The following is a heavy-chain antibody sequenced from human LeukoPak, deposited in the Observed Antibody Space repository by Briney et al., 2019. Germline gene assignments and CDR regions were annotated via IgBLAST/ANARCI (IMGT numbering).Heavy chain of an antibody. D-gene: IGHD1-26*01. CDR3: ARQSYDAFDI. J-gene: IGHJ3*02. Sequence: SETLSLTCTVSGGSISSYYWSWIRQPPGKGLEWIGYIYYSGSTNYNPSLTSRVTISVDTSKNQFSLKLSSVTAADTAVYYCARQSYDAFDIWGQGTMVTVSS. CDR1: GGSISSYY. V-gene: IGHV4-59*08. CDR2: IYYSGST.